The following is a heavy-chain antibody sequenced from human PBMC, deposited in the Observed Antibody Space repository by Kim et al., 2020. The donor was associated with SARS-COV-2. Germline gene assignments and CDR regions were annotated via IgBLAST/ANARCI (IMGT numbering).Heavy chain of an antibody. Sequence: ASVKVSCKASGYTFTGYYMHWVRQAPGQGLEWMGWINPNSGGTNYAQKFQGRVTMTRDTSISTAYMELSRLRSDDTAVYYCAKTYYYDSSIIDYWGQGTLVTVSS. V-gene: IGHV1-2*02. CDR3: AKTYYYDSSIIDY. CDR2: INPNSGGT. CDR1: GYTFTGYY. J-gene: IGHJ4*02. D-gene: IGHD3-22*01.